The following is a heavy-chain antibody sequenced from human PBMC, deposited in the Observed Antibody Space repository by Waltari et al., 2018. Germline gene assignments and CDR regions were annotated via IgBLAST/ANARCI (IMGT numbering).Heavy chain of an antibody. V-gene: IGHV4-38-2*01. CDR2: TYHSGGV. Sequence: QVQLQESGPGLGKPSETRSLTCESSGYALNRVFSWGWIRQPPGKGLGWISTTYHSGGVFYNPSLASRLTTSIDTSKNQFSLKLKSVTAADTAVYYCMRQVLGYCTSAACRRLESWGRGTLVTVSS. J-gene: IGHJ4*02. D-gene: IGHD2-2*03. CDR3: MRQVLGYCTSAACRRLES. CDR1: GYALNRVFS.